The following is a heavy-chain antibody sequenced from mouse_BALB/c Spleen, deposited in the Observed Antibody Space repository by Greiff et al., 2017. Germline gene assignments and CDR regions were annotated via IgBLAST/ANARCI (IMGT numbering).Heavy chain of an antibody. J-gene: IGHJ4*01. Sequence: VQGVESGPGLVAPSQSLSITCTVSGFSLTGYGVNWVRQPPGKGLEWLGMIWGDGSTDYNSALKSRLSISKDNSKSQVFLKMNSLQTDDTARYYCARGGYGNYGDYYAMDYWGQGTSVTVSS. CDR1: GFSLTGYG. V-gene: IGHV2-6-7*01. CDR2: IWGDGST. CDR3: ARGGYGNYGDYYAMDY. D-gene: IGHD2-10*02.